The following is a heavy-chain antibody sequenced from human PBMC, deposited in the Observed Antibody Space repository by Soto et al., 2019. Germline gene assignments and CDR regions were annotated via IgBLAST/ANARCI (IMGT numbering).Heavy chain of an antibody. CDR1: GYSFTSYW. D-gene: IGHD6-13*01. Sequence: PGESLKISWKGSGYSFTSYWIGWVRQMPGKGLESMGIIYPGDSDTRYSPSFQGQVTISADKSISTAYLQWSSLKASDTAMYYCARTAAAGKYYYGMDVWGQGTTVTVSS. J-gene: IGHJ6*02. V-gene: IGHV5-51*01. CDR2: IYPGDSDT. CDR3: ARTAAAGKYYYGMDV.